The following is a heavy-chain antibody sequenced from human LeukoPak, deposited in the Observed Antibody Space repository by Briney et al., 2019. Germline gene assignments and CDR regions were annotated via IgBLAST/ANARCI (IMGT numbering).Heavy chain of an antibody. Sequence: PSETLSLTCAVYGGSFSGYYWSWIRQPPGKGLEWIGEINHSGSTNYNPSLKSRVTISVDTSKNQFSLKLSSVTAADTAVYYCVRPRSRLAWFDPWGQGTLVTVSS. V-gene: IGHV4-34*01. J-gene: IGHJ5*02. CDR2: INHSGST. CDR1: GGSFSGYY. D-gene: IGHD6-19*01. CDR3: VRPRSRLAWFDP.